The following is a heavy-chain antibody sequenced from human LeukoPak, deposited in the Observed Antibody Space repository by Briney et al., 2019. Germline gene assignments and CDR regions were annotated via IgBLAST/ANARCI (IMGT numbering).Heavy chain of an antibody. D-gene: IGHD3-10*01. J-gene: IGHJ5*02. CDR2: ISSSSSTI. Sequence: PGGSLRLSCAASGFTFSSYSMNWVRRAPGKGLEWVSYISSSSSTIYYADSVKGRFTISRDNAKNSLYLQMNSLRDEDTAVYYCARGYYGSGSYNWFDPWGQGTLVTVSS. V-gene: IGHV3-48*02. CDR1: GFTFSSYS. CDR3: ARGYYGSGSYNWFDP.